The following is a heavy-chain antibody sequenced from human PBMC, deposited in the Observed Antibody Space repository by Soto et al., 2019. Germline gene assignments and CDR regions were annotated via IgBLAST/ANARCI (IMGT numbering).Heavy chain of an antibody. V-gene: IGHV4-31*03. J-gene: IGHJ3*02. CDR3: ARDCSSNSCLNAFDI. D-gene: IGHD2-2*01. Sequence: TLSLTCTVSGGAISSGGYYWSWIRQHPGKGLEWIGYIYYSWSTYYNPSLKSRVTISVDTSKNQFSLKLSSVTAADTAVYYSARDCSSNSCLNAFDIWGQGTMVTVSS. CDR1: GGAISSGGYY. CDR2: IYYSWST.